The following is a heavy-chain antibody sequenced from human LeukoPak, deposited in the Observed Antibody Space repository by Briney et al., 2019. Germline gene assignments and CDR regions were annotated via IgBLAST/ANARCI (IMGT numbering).Heavy chain of an antibody. CDR3: ARGFPDSSGYYFN. CDR2: INHSGST. D-gene: IGHD3-22*01. Sequence: SETLSLTCTVSGGSISSYYWSWIRQPPGKGLEWIGEINHSGSTNYNPSLKSRVTISVDTSKNQLSLKLSSVTAADTAVYYCARGFPDSSGYYFNWGQGTLVTVSS. V-gene: IGHV4-34*01. J-gene: IGHJ4*02. CDR1: GGSISSYY.